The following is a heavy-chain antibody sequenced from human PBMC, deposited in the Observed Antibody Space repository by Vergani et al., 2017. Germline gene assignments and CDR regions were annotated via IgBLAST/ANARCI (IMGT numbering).Heavy chain of an antibody. D-gene: IGHD1-26*01. Sequence: QVQLQESGPGLVKPSQTLSLTCTVSGGSISSGGYYLSWIRQHPGKGLEWIGYIYYSGSTYYNPSLKSRVTISVDTSKNQFSLKLSSVTAADTAVYYCASVSSPQLPYYYYYMDVWGKGTTVTVSS. V-gene: IGHV4-31*03. CDR3: ASVSSPQLPYYYYYMDV. J-gene: IGHJ6*03. CDR2: IYYSGST. CDR1: GGSISSGGYY.